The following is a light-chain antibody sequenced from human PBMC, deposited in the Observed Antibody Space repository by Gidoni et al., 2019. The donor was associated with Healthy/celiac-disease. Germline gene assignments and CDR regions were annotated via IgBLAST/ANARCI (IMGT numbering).Light chain of an antibody. CDR2: DAS. CDR3: QQRSNWLTLT. V-gene: IGKV3-11*01. CDR1: QSVSSY. J-gene: IGKJ4*01. Sequence: EIVLTHSPATLSLSPGERATLSCRASQSVSSYLAWYQQKPGQAPRLLIYDASNRATCIPARFSGSGSGTDFTLTISSLEPEDFAVYYCQQRSNWLTLTCXGXTKVEIK.